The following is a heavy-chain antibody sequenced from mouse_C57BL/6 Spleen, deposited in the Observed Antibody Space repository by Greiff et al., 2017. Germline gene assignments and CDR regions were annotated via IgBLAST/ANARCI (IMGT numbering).Heavy chain of an antibody. Sequence: LQESGAELVRPGASVKMSCKASGYTFTSYNMHWVKQTPRQGLEWIGAIYPGNGDTSYNQKFKGKATLTVDKSSSTAYMQLSSLTSEDSAVYCCAREVYDYVPYAMDYWGQGTSVTVSS. D-gene: IGHD2-4*01. J-gene: IGHJ4*01. V-gene: IGHV1-12*01. CDR3: AREVYDYVPYAMDY. CDR1: GYTFTSYN. CDR2: IYPGNGDT.